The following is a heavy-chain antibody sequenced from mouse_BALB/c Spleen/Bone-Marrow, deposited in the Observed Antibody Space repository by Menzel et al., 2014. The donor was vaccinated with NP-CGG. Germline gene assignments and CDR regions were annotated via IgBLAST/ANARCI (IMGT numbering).Heavy chain of an antibody. CDR3: ARSYGNYDAWFAH. Sequence: EVQLQQSGPELVKPGASVKISCKASGYTFTDYNMHWVKRSHGKSLEWIGYIYPYNGGAGYNQKFKSKATLTVDNSSSTAYMELRSLTSDDSAVYYCARSYGNYDAWFAHWGQGTLVTVSA. J-gene: IGHJ3*01. V-gene: IGHV1S29*02. D-gene: IGHD2-1*01. CDR1: GYTFTDYN. CDR2: IYPYNGGA.